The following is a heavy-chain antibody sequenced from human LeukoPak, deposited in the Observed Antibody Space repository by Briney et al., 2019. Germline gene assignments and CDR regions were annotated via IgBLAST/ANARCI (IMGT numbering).Heavy chain of an antibody. D-gene: IGHD2-15*01. CDR2: INPNSGGT. Sequence: ASVKVSCKASGYTFTGYYMHWVRQAPGQGLEWMGWINPNSGGTNYAQKFQGRVTMTRDTSISTAYMELSRLRSDDTAVYYCATAILRYCSGGSCYSRYHWFDPWGQGTLVTVSS. CDR1: GYTFTGYY. V-gene: IGHV1-2*02. CDR3: ATAILRYCSGGSCYSRYHWFDP. J-gene: IGHJ5*02.